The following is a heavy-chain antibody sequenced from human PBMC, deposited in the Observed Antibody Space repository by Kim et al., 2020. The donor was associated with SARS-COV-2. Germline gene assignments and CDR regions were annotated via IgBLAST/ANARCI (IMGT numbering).Heavy chain of an antibody. CDR2: IYPGDSDT. J-gene: IGHJ4*02. CDR3: ARHGLLWFGELGREDGIDY. D-gene: IGHD3-10*01. Sequence: GESLKISCKGSGYSFTSYWIGWVRQMPGKGLEWMGIIYPGDSDTRYSPSFQGQVTISADKSISTAYLQWSSLKASDTSMYYCARHGLLWFGELGREDGIDYWGQGTLVTVSS. V-gene: IGHV5-51*01. CDR1: GYSFTSYW.